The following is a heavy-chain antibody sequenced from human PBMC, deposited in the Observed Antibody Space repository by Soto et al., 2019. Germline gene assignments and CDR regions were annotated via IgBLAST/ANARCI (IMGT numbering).Heavy chain of an antibody. J-gene: IGHJ6*02. CDR3: ARERIVVGRAAVRVWDEYHQHGMDV. V-gene: IGHV4-34*01. CDR2: INHSGST. CDR1: GGSFSGSS. D-gene: IGHD2-2*02. Sequence: QVQLQQWGAGLLKPSETLSLTCAVYGGSFSGSSWSWIRQPPGKRLEWIGEINHSGSTNYNPSLKRRVTISVDTSKNQFSRKLGTVTAADTAVYYWARERIVVGRAAVRVWDEYHQHGMDVWGQGTTVTVS.